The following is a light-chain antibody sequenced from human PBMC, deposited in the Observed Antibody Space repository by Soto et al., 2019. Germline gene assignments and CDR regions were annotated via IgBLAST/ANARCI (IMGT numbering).Light chain of an antibody. CDR3: QQNNTFST. Sequence: DIQMTQSPSTLSASVGDRVTITCRASQSIDIWLAWYQQKPGKAPNLLIYKASTLENGVPSRFTGSGSGTEFTLPISRLQPHEFATHYYQQNNTFSTFGQGTKVEMK. CDR1: QSIDIW. J-gene: IGKJ1*01. V-gene: IGKV1-5*03. CDR2: KAS.